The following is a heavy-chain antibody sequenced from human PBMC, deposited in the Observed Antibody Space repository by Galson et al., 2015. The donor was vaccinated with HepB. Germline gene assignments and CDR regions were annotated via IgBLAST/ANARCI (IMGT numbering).Heavy chain of an antibody. J-gene: IGHJ4*02. D-gene: IGHD3/OR15-3a*01. CDR1: GFSFSSFV. V-gene: IGHV3-23*01. Sequence: SLRLSCAASGFSFSSFVMSWVRQAPGKGLEWVSTISGGGSNKYYADTVSGRFTVSRDNSRGSLYLEMKSLRVEDTALYYCAKGPDYDFYSGKSTTFDVWGRGIRVTVSS. CDR3: AKGPDYDFYSGKSTTFDV. CDR2: ISGGGSNK.